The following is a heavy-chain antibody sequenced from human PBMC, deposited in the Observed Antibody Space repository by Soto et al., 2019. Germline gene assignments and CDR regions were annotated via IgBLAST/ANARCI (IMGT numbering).Heavy chain of an antibody. J-gene: IGHJ6*02. V-gene: IGHV5-10-1*01. CDR2: IDPSDSYT. CDR1: GYSFTSYW. D-gene: IGHD6-19*01. CDR3: ARQSIAVAGNYYGMDV. Sequence: HGESLKISCKCSGYSFTSYWISLVRQMPGKGLEWMGRIDPSDSYTNYSPSFQSHVTISADKSISTAYLQWSSLKASDTAMYYCARQSIAVAGNYYGMDVWGQGTTVTVSS.